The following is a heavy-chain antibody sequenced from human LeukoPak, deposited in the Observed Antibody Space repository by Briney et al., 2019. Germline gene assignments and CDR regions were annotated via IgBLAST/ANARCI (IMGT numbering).Heavy chain of an antibody. CDR1: GFTFSSYS. Sequence: GGSLRLSCAASGFTFSSYSMNWLRQAPGKGLEWVSYISSSRSTIYYADSVKGRFTISRDNAKKSLYLQMNSLRAEDTAVYYCARVGSYGDQLIDYWGQGTLVTVSS. D-gene: IGHD4-17*01. V-gene: IGHV3-48*01. CDR3: ARVGSYGDQLIDY. J-gene: IGHJ4*02. CDR2: ISSSRSTI.